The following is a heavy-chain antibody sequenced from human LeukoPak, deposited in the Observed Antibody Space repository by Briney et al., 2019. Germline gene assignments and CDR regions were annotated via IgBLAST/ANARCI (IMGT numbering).Heavy chain of an antibody. V-gene: IGHV3-11*01. CDR2: ISGSGDSK. CDR1: GFTFSDYY. D-gene: IGHD4-11*01. Sequence: GGSLRLSCAAFGFTFSDYYMSWIRQAPGKGLDWLSYISGSGDSKFYANSVKGRFTISRDNAKNSLYLQINSPRAEDTAIYYCARRAYSDYFFDSWGQGTLVTVSS. CDR3: ARRAYSDYFFDS. J-gene: IGHJ4*02.